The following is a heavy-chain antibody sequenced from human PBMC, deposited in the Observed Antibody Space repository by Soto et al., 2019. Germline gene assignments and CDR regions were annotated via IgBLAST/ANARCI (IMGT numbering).Heavy chain of an antibody. D-gene: IGHD2-15*01. V-gene: IGHV5-51*01. J-gene: IGHJ4*02. CDR1: GYSFTVYW. CDR2: IYPGYSDT. CDR3: ARQDGAANHYFEH. Sequence: PGEALKISCGGSGYSFTVYWIAWVRQMPGKGLEAMGIIYPGYSDTRYSPSFQGQVTISADKSISTVYLQWSSLKASDTAIYYCARQDGAANHYFEHWGQGTLVTVSS.